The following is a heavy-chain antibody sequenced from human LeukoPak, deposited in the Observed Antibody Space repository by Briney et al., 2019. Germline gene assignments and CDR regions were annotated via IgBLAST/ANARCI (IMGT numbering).Heavy chain of an antibody. J-gene: IGHJ4*02. CDR2: ISSSSSYI. D-gene: IGHD3-10*01. CDR1: GFTFDDYA. V-gene: IGHV3-21*01. CDR3: ARDSLWFGELSPFDY. Sequence: GGSLRLSCAASGFTFDDYAMHWVRQVPGEGLEWVSSISSSSSYIYYADSVKGRFTISRDNAKNSLYLQMNSLRAEDTAVYYCARDSLWFGELSPFDYWGQGTLVTVSS.